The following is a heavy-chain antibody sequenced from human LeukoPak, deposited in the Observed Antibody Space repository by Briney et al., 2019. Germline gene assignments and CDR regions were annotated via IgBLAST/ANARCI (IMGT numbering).Heavy chain of an antibody. J-gene: IGHJ4*02. CDR1: GYTFTGYY. D-gene: IGHD2-2*01. CDR3: ARGGTDIVVVTAAIEIDY. Sequence: ASVKVSCKASGYTFTGYYMHWVRQAPGQGLEWMGWINPNSGGTNYAQKFQGRVTMTRDTSISTAYMELSRLRSDDTAVYYCARGGTDIVVVTAAIEIDYWGQGTLVTVSS. CDR2: INPNSGGT. V-gene: IGHV1-2*02.